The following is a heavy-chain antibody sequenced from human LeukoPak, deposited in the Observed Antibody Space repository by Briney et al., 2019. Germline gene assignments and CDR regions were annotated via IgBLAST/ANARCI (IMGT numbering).Heavy chain of an antibody. J-gene: IGHJ4*02. CDR2: IYYSGST. V-gene: IGHV4-30-2*01. D-gene: IGHD3-22*01. Sequence: SETLSLTCTVSGGSISSGGYYWSWIRQPPGKGLEWIGYIYYSGSTYYNPSLKSRVTISVDRSKNQFSLKLSSVTAADTAVYYCARDRSDSSSVDCWGQGTLVTVSS. CDR3: ARDRSDSSSVDC. CDR1: GGSISSGGYY.